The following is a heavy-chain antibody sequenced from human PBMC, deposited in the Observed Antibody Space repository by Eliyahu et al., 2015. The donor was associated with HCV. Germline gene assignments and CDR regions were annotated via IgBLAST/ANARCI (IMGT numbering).Heavy chain of an antibody. J-gene: IGHJ6*02. D-gene: IGHD3-16*01. V-gene: IGHV3-15*01. CDR1: GFTFSNAW. Sequence: EVQLVXSGGGLVKPGGSLRLSCAASGFTFSNAWMSWVRQAPGKGLEWVGRIKSKTDGGTTDYAAPVKGRFTISRDDSKNTLYLQMNSLKTEDTAVYYCTTGPWGSYGYYGMDVWGQGTTVTVSS. CDR3: TTGPWGSYGYYGMDV. CDR2: IKSKTDGGTT.